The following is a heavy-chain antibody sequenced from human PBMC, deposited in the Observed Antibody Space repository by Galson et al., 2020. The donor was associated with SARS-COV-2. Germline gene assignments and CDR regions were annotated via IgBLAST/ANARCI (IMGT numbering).Heavy chain of an antibody. CDR3: AREDDSSGSLGEL. CDR1: GFTFTSHW. D-gene: IGHD3-22*01. V-gene: IGHV3-7*01. CDR2: IRQDGSEQ. J-gene: IGHJ4*02. Sequence: TGGSLRLSCAASGFTFTSHWMHWIRQAPGKGLEWVANIRQDGSEQFYVDSVKGRITIARDNAKKSLFLQMNSLRAEDTAVYYCAREDDSSGSLGELWGQGTLVTVSS.